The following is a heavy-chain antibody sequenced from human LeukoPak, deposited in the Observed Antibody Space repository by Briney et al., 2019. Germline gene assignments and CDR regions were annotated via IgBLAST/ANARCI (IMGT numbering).Heavy chain of an antibody. J-gene: IGHJ3*02. D-gene: IGHD5-12*01. CDR2: IYYSGST. CDR3: ARLPPRSGSYDAFDI. Sequence: SSETLSLTCTVSGGSISSSSYYWGWIRQPPGKGLEWIGSIYYSGSTYYNPSIKSRVTISVDTSKNQFSLKLSSVTAADTAVYYCARLPPRSGSYDAFDIWGQGTMVAVSS. V-gene: IGHV4-39*01. CDR1: GGSISSSSYY.